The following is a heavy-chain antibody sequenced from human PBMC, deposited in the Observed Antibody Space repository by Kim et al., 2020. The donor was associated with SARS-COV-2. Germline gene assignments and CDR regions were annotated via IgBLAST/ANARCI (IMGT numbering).Heavy chain of an antibody. Sequence: ASVKVSCKASGYTFSKFDIHWVRHAPGQGLEWVGRISTSTGDTNYVQKLHGRVSMITDTSTSTVYMELTRLRSDDTAVYYCARGRLRADFFDIRGLGT. J-gene: IGHJ3*02. CDR2: ISTSTGDT. CDR1: GYTFSKFD. D-gene: IGHD2-21*02. CDR3: ARGRLRADFFDI. V-gene: IGHV1-18*04.